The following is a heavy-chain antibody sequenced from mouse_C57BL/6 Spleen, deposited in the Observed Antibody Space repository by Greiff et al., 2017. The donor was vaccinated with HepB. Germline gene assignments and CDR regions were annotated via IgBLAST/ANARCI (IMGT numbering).Heavy chain of an antibody. J-gene: IGHJ2*01. Sequence: VQLQQPGAELVKPGASVKMSCKASGYTFTSYWITWVKQRTGQGLEWIGDIYPGSGSTNYNEKFKSKATLTVDTSSSTAYMQLSSMTSEDSAVYYCARKKDYNWLDDWGQGTTLTVSS. D-gene: IGHD1-3*01. CDR1: GYTFTSYW. V-gene: IGHV1-55*01. CDR2: IYPGSGST. CDR3: ARKKDYNWLDD.